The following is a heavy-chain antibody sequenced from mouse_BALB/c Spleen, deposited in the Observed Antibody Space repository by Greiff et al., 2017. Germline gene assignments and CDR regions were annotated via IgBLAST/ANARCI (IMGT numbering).Heavy chain of an antibody. J-gene: IGHJ4*01. CDR3: ARWRLRDYAMDY. CDR2: ISCYNGAT. Sequence: LVKTGASVKISCKASGYSFTGYYMHWVKQSQGKSLEWIGYISCYNGATSYNQKFKGKATFTVDTSSSTTYMQFNSLTSEDSAVYYCARWRLRDYAMDYWGQGTSVTVSS. D-gene: IGHD2-2*01. V-gene: IGHV1S34*01. CDR1: GYSFTGYY.